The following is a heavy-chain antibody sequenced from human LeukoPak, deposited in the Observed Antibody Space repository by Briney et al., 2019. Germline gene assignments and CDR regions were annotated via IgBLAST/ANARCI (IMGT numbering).Heavy chain of an antibody. CDR2: ISNNGGYT. J-gene: IGHJ4*02. CDR3: AKQLGYCSDGSCYFPY. CDR1: GFTFSSYS. V-gene: IGHV3-23*01. Sequence: GGSLRLSCAASGFTFSSYSMNWVRQAPGKGLEWVSAISNNGGYTYYADSVQGRFTISRDNSKSTLCLQMNSLRAEDTAVYYCAKQLGYCSDGSCYFPYWGQGTLVTVSS. D-gene: IGHD2-15*01.